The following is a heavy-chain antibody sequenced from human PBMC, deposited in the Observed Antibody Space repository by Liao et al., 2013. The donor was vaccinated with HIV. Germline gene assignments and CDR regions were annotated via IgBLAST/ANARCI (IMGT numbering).Heavy chain of an antibody. J-gene: IGHJ4*02. CDR3: ARARRIAAAGYFDY. Sequence: QLQLQESGPGLVKPSQTLSLTCTVSGASISTGNYYWNWIRQPPGKGLEWIGYIYNSGSTNYNPSLKSRVTISVDTSKNQFSLKLSSVTAADTAVYYCARARRIAAAGYFDYWGQGTLVTVSS. V-gene: IGHV4-61*01. D-gene: IGHD6-13*01. CDR1: GASISTGNYY. CDR2: IYNSGST.